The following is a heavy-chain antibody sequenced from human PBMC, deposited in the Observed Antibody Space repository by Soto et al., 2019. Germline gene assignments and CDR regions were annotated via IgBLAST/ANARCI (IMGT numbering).Heavy chain of an antibody. Sequence: GGSLRLSCAASGFTFSSYSMNWVRQAPGKGLEWVSSISSSSSSYIYYADSVKGRFTISRDNAKNSLYLQMNSLRAEDTAVYYCARIVAARRYYYYYMDVWGKGTTVTVSS. J-gene: IGHJ6*03. CDR1: GFTFSSYS. CDR2: ISSSSSSYI. V-gene: IGHV3-21*01. CDR3: ARIVAARRYYYYYMDV. D-gene: IGHD6-6*01.